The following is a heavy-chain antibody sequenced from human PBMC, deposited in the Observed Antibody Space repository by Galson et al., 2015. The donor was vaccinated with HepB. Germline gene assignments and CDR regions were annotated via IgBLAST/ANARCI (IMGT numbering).Heavy chain of an antibody. CDR3: ALVPDAMRERVYNWFDP. CDR1: GFTFSNYG. D-gene: IGHD2-2*01. Sequence: SLRLSCAASGFTFSNYGMHWVRQAPGKGLEWVAVISYDGSNKYYADSVKGRFTISRDNSKNTLYLQMNSLRAEDTALYYCALVPDAMRERVYNWFDPWGQGTLVTVSS. J-gene: IGHJ5*02. V-gene: IGHV3-30*03. CDR2: ISYDGSNK.